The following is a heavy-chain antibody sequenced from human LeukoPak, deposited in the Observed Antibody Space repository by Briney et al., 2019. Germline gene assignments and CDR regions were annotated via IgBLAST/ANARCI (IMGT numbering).Heavy chain of an antibody. CDR1: GYSFTSYW. J-gene: IGHJ5*02. D-gene: IGHD3-10*01. V-gene: IGHV5-10-1*01. CDR2: ISPSDAYT. CDR3: AVDYYGSGSYYFGTWFDP. Sequence: RLGESLKISCKGSGYSFTSYWISWVRQMPGKGLEWMGRISPSDAYTNYSPSFQGHVTISAYKSISTAYLQWSSLKASDTPMYYCAVDYYGSGSYYFGTWFDPWGQGTLVTVSS.